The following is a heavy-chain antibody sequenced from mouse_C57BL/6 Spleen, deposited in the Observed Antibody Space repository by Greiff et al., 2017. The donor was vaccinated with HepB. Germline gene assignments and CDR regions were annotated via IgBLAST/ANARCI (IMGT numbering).Heavy chain of an antibody. CDR3: ARKIYYDYDGGFGY. J-gene: IGHJ2*01. CDR2: IWSGGST. CDR1: GFSLTSYG. V-gene: IGHV2-2*01. Sequence: VQLQESGPGLVQPSQSLSITCTVSGFSLTSYGVHWVRQSPGKGLEWLGVIWSGGSTDYNAAFISRLSISKDNSKSQVFFKMNSLQADDTAIYYCARKIYYDYDGGFGYWGQGTTLTVSS. D-gene: IGHD2-4*01.